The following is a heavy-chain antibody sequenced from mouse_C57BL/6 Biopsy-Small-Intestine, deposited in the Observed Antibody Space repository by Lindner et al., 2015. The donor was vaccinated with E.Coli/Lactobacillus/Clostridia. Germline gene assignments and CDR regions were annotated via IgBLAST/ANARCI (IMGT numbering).Heavy chain of an antibody. CDR1: GYAFTNYL. CDR3: ARLDYSNPTGTDYAMGY. J-gene: IGHJ4*01. D-gene: IGHD2-5*01. CDR2: IYPGSGGS. V-gene: IGHV1-54*01. Sequence: VQLQESGSELVRPGTSVKVSCKASGYAFTNYLIEWIKQRPGQGLEWIGVIYPGSGGSNYNEKFKGKATLTADKSSTTAYMQLSSLTSEDSAVYFCARLDYSNPTGTDYAMGYWGQGTSVTVSS.